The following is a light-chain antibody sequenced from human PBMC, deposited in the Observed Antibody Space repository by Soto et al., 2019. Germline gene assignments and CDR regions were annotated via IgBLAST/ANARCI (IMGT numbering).Light chain of an antibody. Sequence: DIQMTHSPSTLSASVGDRVTITCRASHSISSSLAWYQQKPGKAPKLLIYDASSLESGVPSRFSGSGSGTEFTLTISSLQPDDFATYYCQQYNSYSWEFGQGTKVDIK. CDR2: DAS. J-gene: IGKJ1*01. CDR3: QQYNSYSWE. V-gene: IGKV1-5*01. CDR1: HSISSS.